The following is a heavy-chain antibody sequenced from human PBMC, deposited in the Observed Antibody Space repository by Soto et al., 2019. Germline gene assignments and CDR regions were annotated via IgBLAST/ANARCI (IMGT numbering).Heavy chain of an antibody. Sequence: GGSLRLSCAASGFTFSSYAMNWVRQTQEKGLEWVSSISSTSSYTHYSDSVKGRFTISRDNANNSLFLQMNSLRAEDTSTYYCATDLALAGNYWGQGVLVTVSS. D-gene: IGHD6-19*01. J-gene: IGHJ4*02. CDR1: GFTFSSYA. CDR3: ATDLALAGNY. V-gene: IGHV3-21*01. CDR2: ISSTSSYT.